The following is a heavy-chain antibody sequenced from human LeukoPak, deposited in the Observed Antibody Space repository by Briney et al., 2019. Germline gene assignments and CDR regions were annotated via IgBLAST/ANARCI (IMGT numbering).Heavy chain of an antibody. Sequence: ASLKDSRKPSGYTFTGYYMHWVRQAPRQGLEWMGRINPNSGGTNYAQKFQSRVTMTRDTYISTAYMELSRLRSDDTAVYYCARAPHGIYCSSTSCYYYYYGMDVWGQGTTVTVSS. J-gene: IGHJ6*02. CDR1: GYTFTGYY. CDR3: ARAPHGIYCSSTSCYYYYYGMDV. D-gene: IGHD2-2*01. V-gene: IGHV1-2*06. CDR2: INPNSGGT.